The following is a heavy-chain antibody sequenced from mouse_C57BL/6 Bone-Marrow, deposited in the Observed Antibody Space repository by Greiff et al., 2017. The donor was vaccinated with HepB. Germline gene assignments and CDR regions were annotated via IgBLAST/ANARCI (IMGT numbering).Heavy chain of an antibody. CDR2: ISDGGSYT. V-gene: IGHV5-4*01. CDR1: GFTFSSYA. J-gene: IGHJ4*01. CDR3: ARRGSYAMDY. Sequence: LVESGGGLVKPGGSLKLSCAASGFTFSSYAMSWVRQTPEKRLEWVATISDGGSYTYYPDNVKGRFTISRDNAKNNLYLQMSHLKSEDTAMYYCARRGSYAMDYWGQGTSVTVSS.